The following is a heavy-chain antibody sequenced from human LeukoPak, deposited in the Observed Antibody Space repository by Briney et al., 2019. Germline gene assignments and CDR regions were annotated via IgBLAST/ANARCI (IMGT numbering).Heavy chain of an antibody. V-gene: IGHV4-59*01. Sequence: PSETLSLTCTVSGDSITTYYWSWIRQPPGKGLEWIAYIYYTGNTNYNPSLKSRVTISVDTSKSQFSLKLSSVTAADTAVYYCATAPHAYYFDYWGQETLVTVSS. CDR2: IYYTGNT. CDR3: ATAPHAYYFDY. J-gene: IGHJ4*02. CDR1: GDSITTYY.